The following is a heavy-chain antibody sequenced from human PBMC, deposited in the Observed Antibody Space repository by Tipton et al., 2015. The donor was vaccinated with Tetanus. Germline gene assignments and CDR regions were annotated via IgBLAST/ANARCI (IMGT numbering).Heavy chain of an antibody. CDR2: IYYSGNT. D-gene: IGHD2-15*01. CDR3: TRHVVVAVPRWFDP. J-gene: IGHJ5*02. CDR1: GASISSSVYS. V-gene: IGHV4-39*01. Sequence: TLSLTCNISGASISSSVYSWAWFRQFPGKGLEWIGSIYYSGNTFQSPSLRSRLTMSVDSSKNQFSLKMRSVTAADTAVYYCTRHVVVAVPRWFDPWGQGTLVTVSS.